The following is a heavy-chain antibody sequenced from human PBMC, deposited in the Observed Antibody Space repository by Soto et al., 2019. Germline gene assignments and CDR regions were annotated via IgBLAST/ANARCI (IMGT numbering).Heavy chain of an antibody. CDR3: ARGYSSGWFLENWFDP. CDR2: INPSGGST. V-gene: IGHV1-46*03. D-gene: IGHD6-19*01. Sequence: ASVKVSCKASGYTFTSYYMHWVRQAPGQWLEWMGIINPSGGSTSYAQKFQGRVTMTRDTSTCTVYMELSSLRSEDTAVFYCARGYSSGWFLENWFDPWGQGTLVTVSS. CDR1: GYTFTSYY. J-gene: IGHJ5*02.